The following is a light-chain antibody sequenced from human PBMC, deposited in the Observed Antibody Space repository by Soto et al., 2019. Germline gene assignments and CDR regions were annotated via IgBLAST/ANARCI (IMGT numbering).Light chain of an antibody. CDR2: EAS. CDR3: QQANSFPLT. J-gene: IGKJ4*01. CDR1: QGVNAW. V-gene: IGKV1-12*01. Sequence: DTQMTKSPSSVSASVGDRVTITCRASQGVNAWLAWYQKKPGKAPELLIYEASTLHSGVPSRFSGSGSGTDFTLTISSLQPEDFATYYCQQANSFPLTFGGGTKVEFQ.